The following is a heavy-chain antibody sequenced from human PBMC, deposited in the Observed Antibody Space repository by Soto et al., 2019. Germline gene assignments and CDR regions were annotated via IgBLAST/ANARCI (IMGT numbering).Heavy chain of an antibody. CDR2: IYYSGST. CDR3: ARVPDSTSCRSCNWFDP. CDR1: GGSISSYY. V-gene: IGHV4-59*12. Sequence: SETLSLTCTVSGGSISSYYWSWIRQPPGKGLEWIGYIYYSGSTYYNPSLKSRVTISVDTSKNQFSLKLSSVTAADTAVYYCARVPDSTSCRSCNWFDPWGQGTLVTVSS. J-gene: IGHJ5*02. D-gene: IGHD2-2*01.